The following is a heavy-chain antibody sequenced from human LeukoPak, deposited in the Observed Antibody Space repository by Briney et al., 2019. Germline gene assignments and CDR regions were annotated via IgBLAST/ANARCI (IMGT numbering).Heavy chain of an antibody. CDR1: GFTFSNYD. CDR2: ISYDGTNK. CDR3: AARTIVQAPITLDF. J-gene: IGHJ4*02. V-gene: IGHV3-30*03. D-gene: IGHD2-2*01. Sequence: GGSLRLSCAASGFTFSNYDMHWVRQAPDKGLEWVAIISYDGTNKYYADSVKGRFTISRDNSKNTLYLQMNSLRPEDTAVYYCAARTIVQAPITLDFWGQGTLVTVSS.